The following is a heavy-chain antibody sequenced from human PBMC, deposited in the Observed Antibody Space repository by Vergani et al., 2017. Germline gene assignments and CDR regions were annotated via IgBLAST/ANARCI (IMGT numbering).Heavy chain of an antibody. CDR2: VYTSGTT. J-gene: IGHJ5*01. Sequence: QVQLQESGPGLVKPSQTLSLTCTVSGGPISSGSYYWGWIRQPAGKGLEWIGRVYTSGTTNYNPCRKTLVTMSVDTSKNQFSLKLSSVTAADTAVYYCARDYPPGGGTTYGWFDPWGQGTLVTVSS. D-gene: IGHD4-17*01. V-gene: IGHV4-61*02. CDR1: GGPISSGSYY. CDR3: ARDYPPGGGTTYGWFDP.